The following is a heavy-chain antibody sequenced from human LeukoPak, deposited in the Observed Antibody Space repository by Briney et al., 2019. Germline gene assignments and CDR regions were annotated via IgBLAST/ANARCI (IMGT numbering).Heavy chain of an antibody. J-gene: IGHJ4*02. D-gene: IGHD6-19*01. CDR3: ARVAYSSGWYCDY. Sequence: SETLSLTCAVSGGSISSTNWWSWVRQPPGKGLEWIGEISHSGSTNYNPSLKSRVTISVDKSKNQFSLKLSSVTAADTAVYYCARVAYSSGWYCDYWGQGTLVTVSS. CDR1: GGSISSTNW. V-gene: IGHV4-4*02. CDR2: ISHSGST.